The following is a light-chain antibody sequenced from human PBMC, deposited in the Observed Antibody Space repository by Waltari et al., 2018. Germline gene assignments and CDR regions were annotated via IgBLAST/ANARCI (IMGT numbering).Light chain of an antibody. V-gene: IGKV3-15*01. J-gene: IGKJ2*03. CDR1: QSVSSS. CDR3: QQYSNWPS. Sequence: EIVLTQSPATLSLSPGERATLSCRASQSVSSSLAWYQQKPGQAPRLLIYGASSRATGIPDRLSGSGSGTDLTLTISSLEPEDFAVYYGQQYSNWPSFGQGTKVEIK. CDR2: GAS.